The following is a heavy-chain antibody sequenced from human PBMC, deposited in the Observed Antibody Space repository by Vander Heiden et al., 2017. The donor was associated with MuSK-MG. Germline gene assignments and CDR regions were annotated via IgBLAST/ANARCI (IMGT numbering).Heavy chain of an antibody. CDR3: TRDVGSCSEGYCRPRVQIFHGMAV. Sequence: EEQVVESGGDLVQPGGSLRLSCAVSGFTFFDYAMHWVRQAPGKGLEWVSGITWNSGTKGYADSVKGRFTISRDNAKNILYLDMSNLRPEDTGFYYCTRDVGSCSEGYCRPRVQIFHGMAVWGQGTTVAVSS. CDR1: GFTFFDYA. V-gene: IGHV3-9*01. J-gene: IGHJ6*02. D-gene: IGHD2-15*01. CDR2: ITWNSGTK.